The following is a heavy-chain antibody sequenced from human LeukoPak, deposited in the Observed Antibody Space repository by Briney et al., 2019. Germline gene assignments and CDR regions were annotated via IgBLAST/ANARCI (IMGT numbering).Heavy chain of an antibody. CDR3: ARYNYGSGTSLDP. CDR2: ISGSGGST. D-gene: IGHD3-10*01. Sequence: PGGSLRLSCAASGFTFSSYAMSWVRQAPGKGLEWVSAISGSGGSTYYADSVKGRFTISRDNSKNSLFLQMSSLRVEDTAVFYCARYNYGSGTSLDPWGQGTLVTVSS. CDR1: GFTFSSYA. J-gene: IGHJ5*02. V-gene: IGHV3-23*01.